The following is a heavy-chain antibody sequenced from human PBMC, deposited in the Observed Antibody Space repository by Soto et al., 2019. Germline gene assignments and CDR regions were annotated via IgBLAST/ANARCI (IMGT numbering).Heavy chain of an antibody. Sequence: GGSLRLSCAASGFTFSSYAMSWVRQAPGKGLEGVSAISGSGGSTYYADSVKGRFTISRDNSKNTLYLQMNSLRAEDTAVYYCAKDHHTYYDFXSGYYTGIQNYYYGMDVWGQGTTVTVSS. CDR2: ISGSGGST. CDR1: GFTFSSYA. J-gene: IGHJ6*02. D-gene: IGHD3-3*01. CDR3: AKDHHTYYDFXSGYYTGIQNYYYGMDV. V-gene: IGHV3-23*01.